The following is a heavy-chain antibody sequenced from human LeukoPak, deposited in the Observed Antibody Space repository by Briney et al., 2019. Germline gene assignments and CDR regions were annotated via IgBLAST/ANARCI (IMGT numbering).Heavy chain of an antibody. J-gene: IGHJ4*02. CDR1: GFTFGTYW. CDR3: ARSPTYYDFWSGYKFIDY. V-gene: IGHV3-7*01. D-gene: IGHD3-3*01. Sequence: PGGSLRLSCAASGFTFGTYWMSWVRQAPGKGLGWVANIKSDGSEKYYADSVKGRFTISRDNVKKSLYMQMNSLRAEDTAVYYCARSPTYYDFWSGYKFIDYWGQGTLVTVSS. CDR2: IKSDGSEK.